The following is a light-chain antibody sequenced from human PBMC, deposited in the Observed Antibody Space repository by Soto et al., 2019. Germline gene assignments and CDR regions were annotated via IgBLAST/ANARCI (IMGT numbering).Light chain of an antibody. J-gene: IGKJ4*01. Sequence: EIVLTQSPATLSLSPGERATLSCRASQSVSTYLAWYQQKPGQAPRLLIYDASSRAAGIPARFSGSGSGTDFTLTITSLEPEDLAVYYCQQRSNWPSTFCGGTKVEI. CDR1: QSVSTY. CDR2: DAS. CDR3: QQRSNWPST. V-gene: IGKV3-11*01.